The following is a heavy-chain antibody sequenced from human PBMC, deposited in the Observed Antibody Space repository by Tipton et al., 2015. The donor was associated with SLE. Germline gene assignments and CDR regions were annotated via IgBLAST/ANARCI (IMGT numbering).Heavy chain of an antibody. D-gene: IGHD3-3*01. CDR1: GFTFRTYA. V-gene: IGHV3-23*01. CDR2: ISGGGGST. J-gene: IGHJ2*01. CDR3: ASSYHDFSAFFYFDL. Sequence: SLRLSCAASGFTFRTYAMAWVRQSPGKGLEWVSLISGGGGSTHYADSVKGRFTISRDNSRDTVYLQMNSLRAEDTAVYYCASSYHDFSAFFYFDLWGRGTLVTVS.